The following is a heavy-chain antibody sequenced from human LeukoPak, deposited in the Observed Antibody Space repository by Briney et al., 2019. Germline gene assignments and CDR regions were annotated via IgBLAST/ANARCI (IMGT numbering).Heavy chain of an antibody. D-gene: IGHD3-10*01. J-gene: IGHJ4*02. CDR3: ARDSVRSGIRSGSFDY. CDR2: IYSGGST. Sequence: GGSLRLSCGVSGITVSGNYMSWVRQAPGKGLEWVSDIYSGGSTYYADSVKGRFTISRDNSKNTIDLEMNSLRAEDTAVYYCARDSVRSGIRSGSFDYWGQGTLVTVS. V-gene: IGHV3-66*01. CDR1: GITVSGNY.